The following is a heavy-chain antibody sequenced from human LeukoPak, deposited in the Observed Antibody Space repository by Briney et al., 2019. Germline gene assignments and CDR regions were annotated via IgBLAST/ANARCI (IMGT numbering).Heavy chain of an antibody. CDR3: TRQSGAPCSYGPFDY. D-gene: IGHD5-18*01. J-gene: IGHJ4*02. CDR2: IYYSGST. Sequence: SETLSLTCTVPGGSISIYYWSWIRQPPGKGLGWIGYIYYSGSTNYNPSLKSRVTLSVATSKNQFSLKRSSVTSADRALSYCTRQSGAPCSYGPFDYWGQGTLVTVSS. CDR1: GGSISIYY. V-gene: IGHV4-59*08.